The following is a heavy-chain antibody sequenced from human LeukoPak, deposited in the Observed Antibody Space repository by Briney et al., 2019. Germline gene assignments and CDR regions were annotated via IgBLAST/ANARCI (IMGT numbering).Heavy chain of an antibody. CDR2: ISGSGGST. D-gene: IGHD2/OR15-2a*01. CDR3: XXXXXXXXHLPYFIDY. Sequence: GGSLRLSCAASGFTFSSYAMSWVRQAPGKGLEWVSAISGSGGSTYYADSVKGRFTISRDNSKNTLYLQMNSLRAEDTAVYYXXXXXXXXXHLPYFIDYWGQGTLVTVSS. CDR1: GFTFSSYA. V-gene: IGHV3-23*01. J-gene: IGHJ4*02.